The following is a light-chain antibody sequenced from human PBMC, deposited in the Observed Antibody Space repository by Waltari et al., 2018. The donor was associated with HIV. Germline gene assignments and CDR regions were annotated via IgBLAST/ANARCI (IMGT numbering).Light chain of an antibody. V-gene: IGKV1-39*01. CDR1: QSISSD. Sequence: DIQMTQSPSSLFASVGDRVTITCRASQSISSDLNWYQQKPGKAPKLLIYAASSLQSGVPSRFSGSGSGTDFTLTISSLQPEDFATYYCQQSYTTPRTFGQGTKVEIK. J-gene: IGKJ1*01. CDR2: AAS. CDR3: QQSYTTPRT.